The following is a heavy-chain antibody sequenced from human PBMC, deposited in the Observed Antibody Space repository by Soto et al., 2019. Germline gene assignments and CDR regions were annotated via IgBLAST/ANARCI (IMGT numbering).Heavy chain of an antibody. J-gene: IGHJ6*01. D-gene: IGHD3-10*01. Sequence: SLRLSCADAGFSFSDSYMNCVRQAPGRGLEWVAYISGSSGYTGYADSVKGRFTIPRDNAKNSPYLQMNSLRVEDTAVYSCARDRGGYGPPDDWGPGTTDNVFS. CDR2: ISGSSGYT. CDR3: ARDRGGYGPPDD. CDR1: GFSFSDSY. V-gene: IGHV3-11*06.